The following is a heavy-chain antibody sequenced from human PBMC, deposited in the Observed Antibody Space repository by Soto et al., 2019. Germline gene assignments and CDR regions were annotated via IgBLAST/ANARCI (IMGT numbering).Heavy chain of an antibody. CDR1: GYNFISHH. Sequence: QVQLVQSGAEVTKPGASVRLSCKASGYNFISHHIHWVRQAPGQGLEWMGFINPFDGSATHAQKLEGRGTMTRDKSTSTVYMELSSRRSEDAAAYFCTRDYLSSMPSLSYFYYWGRGALVTVSA. D-gene: IGHD2-2*01. CDR3: TRDYLSSMPSLSYFYY. CDR2: INPFDGSA. J-gene: IGHJ4*02. V-gene: IGHV1-46*04.